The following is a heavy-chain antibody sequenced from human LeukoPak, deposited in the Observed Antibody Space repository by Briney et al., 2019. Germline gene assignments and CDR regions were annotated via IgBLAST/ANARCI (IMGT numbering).Heavy chain of an antibody. CDR3: ASGGEDSFDS. CDR2: IYYSGST. CDR1: GGSISSYY. D-gene: IGHD3-16*01. J-gene: IGHJ4*02. V-gene: IGHV4-59*01. Sequence: SETLSLTCTVSGGSISSYYWSWIRQPPGKGLEWIGYIYYSGSTNYNPSLKSRVTISIDTSKNQFSLKLSSVTAADTAVYYCASGGEDSFDSWGQGTLVTVSS.